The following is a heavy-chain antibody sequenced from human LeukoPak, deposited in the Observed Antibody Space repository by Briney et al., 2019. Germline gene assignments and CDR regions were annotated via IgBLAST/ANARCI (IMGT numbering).Heavy chain of an antibody. J-gene: IGHJ4*02. CDR1: GYMFTNYY. CDR3: ARDLVAAGTFDY. D-gene: IGHD6-13*01. V-gene: IGHV1-2*02. CDR2: INPNSGGT. Sequence: ASVKVSCKASGYMFTNYYMHWVRQAPGQGLEWMGWINPNSGGTNYAQKFQGRVTMTRDTSISTAYMELSRLRSDDTAVYYCARDLVAAGTFDYWGQGTLVTVSS.